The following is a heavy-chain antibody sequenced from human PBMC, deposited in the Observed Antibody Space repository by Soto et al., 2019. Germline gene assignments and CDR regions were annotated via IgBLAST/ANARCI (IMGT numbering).Heavy chain of an antibody. CDR2: IKQDGSEK. CDR3: ARSRIAVAGDAFDI. V-gene: IGHV3-7*01. J-gene: IGHJ3*02. CDR1: GFTFSSYW. Sequence: EVQLVESGGGLVQPGGSLRLSCAASGFTFSSYWMSWVRQAPGKGLEWVANIKQDGSEKYYVDSVKGRFTISRDNAKNSLYLQMKSLRAEDTAVYYCARSRIAVAGDAFDIWGQGTMVTVSS. D-gene: IGHD6-19*01.